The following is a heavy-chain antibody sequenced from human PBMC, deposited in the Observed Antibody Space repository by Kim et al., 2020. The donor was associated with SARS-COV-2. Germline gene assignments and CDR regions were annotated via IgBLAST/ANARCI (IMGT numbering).Heavy chain of an antibody. CDR2: INHSGST. V-gene: IGHV4-34*01. CDR3: ARGGLRGSLYDFWSGFGSWFDP. CDR1: GGSFSGYY. J-gene: IGHJ5*02. D-gene: IGHD3-3*01. Sequence: SETLSLTCAVYGGSFSGYYWSWIRQPPGKGLEWIGEINHSGSTNYNPSLKSRVTISVDTSKNQFSLKLSSVTAADTAVYYCARGGLRGSLYDFWSGFGSWFDPWGQGTLVTVSS.